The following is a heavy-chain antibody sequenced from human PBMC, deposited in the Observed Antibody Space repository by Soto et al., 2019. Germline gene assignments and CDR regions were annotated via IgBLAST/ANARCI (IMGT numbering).Heavy chain of an antibody. Sequence: GGSLRLSCAASGFTFSSYAMSWVRQAPGKGLEWVSAVSGSGGSTYYADSVKGRFTISRDNSKNTLYLQMNSLRAEDTAVYYCAKDPLPYYYDSSGYSPWGQGTLVTVSS. CDR1: GFTFSSYA. CDR2: VSGSGGST. V-gene: IGHV3-23*01. D-gene: IGHD3-22*01. J-gene: IGHJ5*02. CDR3: AKDPLPYYYDSSGYSP.